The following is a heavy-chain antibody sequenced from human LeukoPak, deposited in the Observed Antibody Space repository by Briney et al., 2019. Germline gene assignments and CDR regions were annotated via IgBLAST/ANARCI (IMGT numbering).Heavy chain of an antibody. CDR3: ARANFLYCSSSTCLFDY. CDR1: GYTFTDYY. Sequence: ASVKVSCKASGYTFTDYYMHWVRQAPGQGFEWMGWINPNDGDTNYAQKFQGRVTMTRDTSNSTAHMEVSRLRSDDTAVYYCARANFLYCSSSTCLFDYWGQGTLVTVSS. D-gene: IGHD2-2*01. V-gene: IGHV1-2*02. J-gene: IGHJ4*02. CDR2: INPNDGDT.